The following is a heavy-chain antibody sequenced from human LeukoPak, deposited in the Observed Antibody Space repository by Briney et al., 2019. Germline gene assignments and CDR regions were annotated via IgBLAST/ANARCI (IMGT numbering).Heavy chain of an antibody. J-gene: IGHJ3*02. CDR3: ARGLRRIAAAGTLDAFDI. Sequence: GASVKVSCKASGYTFTSYGISWVRQAPGQGLEWMGWISAYNGNTNYAQKLQGRVTMTTDTSTSTAYMELRSLRSDDTAAYYCARGLRRIAAAGTLDAFDIWGQGTMVTVSS. CDR1: GYTFTSYG. D-gene: IGHD6-13*01. V-gene: IGHV1-18*01. CDR2: ISAYNGNT.